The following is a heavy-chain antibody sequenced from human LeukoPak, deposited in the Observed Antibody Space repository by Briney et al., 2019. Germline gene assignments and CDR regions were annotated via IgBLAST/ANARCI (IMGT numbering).Heavy chain of an antibody. CDR2: AYRIGIT. CDR3: ARHGRTFDP. J-gene: IGHJ5*02. Sequence: SETLSLTCTISGDSITTDWTWFGRPPGKGLKGLGWAYRIGITSYNPSLKSRVTISVHTSESQFSLRLSSVTAADTAIYYCARHGRTFDPWGEGMLVSVSS. D-gene: IGHD2-2*01. CDR1: GDSITTD. V-gene: IGHV4-59*13.